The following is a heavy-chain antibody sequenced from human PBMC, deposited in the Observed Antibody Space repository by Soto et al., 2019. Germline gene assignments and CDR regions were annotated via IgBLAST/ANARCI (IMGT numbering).Heavy chain of an antibody. CDR2: ISGSDGKT. D-gene: IGHD3-3*01. J-gene: IGHJ4*02. CDR1: GFSFVSYA. CDR3: ARWSYLDY. V-gene: IGHV3-23*01. Sequence: GVSLRLSCAASGFSFVSYALSWVRQSPGKGLEWVSTISGSDGKTFYADAVKGRFSISRDTSQNTLYLQMNSLRADDTAIYYCARWSYLDYWCEGNWVTVSS.